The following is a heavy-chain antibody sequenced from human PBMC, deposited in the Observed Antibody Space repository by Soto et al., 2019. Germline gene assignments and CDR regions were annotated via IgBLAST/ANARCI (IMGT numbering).Heavy chain of an antibody. Sequence: WESLCLSCVVSGRSLNIIAFHWGRPAPGKGLGSLSEMSYERREIRYAETVKGRFTLTLNSSTNTVNLEMYSQRYKDTAVYNCANAPLSVNGYFLDYWGQGTLVTVSS. D-gene: IGHD5-18*01. J-gene: IGHJ4*02. CDR1: GRSLNIIA. V-gene: IGHV3-30-3*01. CDR2: MSYERREI. CDR3: ANAPLSVNGYFLDY.